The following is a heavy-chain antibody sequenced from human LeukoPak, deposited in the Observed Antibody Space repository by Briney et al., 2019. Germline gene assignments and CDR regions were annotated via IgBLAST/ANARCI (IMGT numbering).Heavy chain of an antibody. CDR2: ISSSSSYI. Sequence: GGSLRLSCAASGFTFSSYSMNWVRQAPGKGLEWVSSISSSSSYIYYADSVKGRFTISRDNAKNSLYLQMNSLRAEDTAVYYCARAWNDFWSGHYMFDYWGQGTLVTVSS. D-gene: IGHD3-3*01. V-gene: IGHV3-21*01. J-gene: IGHJ4*02. CDR3: ARAWNDFWSGHYMFDY. CDR1: GFTFSSYS.